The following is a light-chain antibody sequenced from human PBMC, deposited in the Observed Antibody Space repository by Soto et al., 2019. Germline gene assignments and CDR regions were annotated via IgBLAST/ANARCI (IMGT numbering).Light chain of an antibody. J-gene: IGKJ1*01. CDR1: QSISSW. Sequence: DIQMTQSPSTLSASVGDRVTITCRASQSISSWLAWYQQKPGKAPKLLIYKASNLESGVPSRFSGSGSGTEFTLTISSLQPDDFATYYCQQYNSYPGWTFGQGTKVEIK. CDR2: KAS. V-gene: IGKV1-5*03. CDR3: QQYNSYPGWT.